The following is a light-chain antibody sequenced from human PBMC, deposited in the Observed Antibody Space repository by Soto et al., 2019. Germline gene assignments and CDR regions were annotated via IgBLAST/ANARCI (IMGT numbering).Light chain of an antibody. CDR1: QSVSSN. CDR2: GAS. CDR3: QQYGNSPFVA. J-gene: IGKJ1*01. V-gene: IGKV3-20*01. Sequence: EIVMTQSPATLSVSPGERATLSCRASQSVSSNLAWYQQKPGQAPRLLIYGASNRAFGIPDRFSGSGSGTDFTLTISRLEPEDFAVYYCQQYGNSPFVAFGQGTKVDIK.